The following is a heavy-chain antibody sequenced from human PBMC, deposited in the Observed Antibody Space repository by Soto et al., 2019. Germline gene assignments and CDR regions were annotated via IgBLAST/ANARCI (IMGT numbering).Heavy chain of an antibody. J-gene: IGHJ6*02. D-gene: IGHD6-13*01. CDR3: ARDREAAAGYYYYGMDV. Sequence: SVKVSCKASGGTFSSYAISWVRQAPGQGLEWMGGIIPIFGTANYAQKFQGRVTITADESTSTAYMELSSLRSEDTAVYYCARDREAAAGYYYYGMDVWGQGTTVTVSS. CDR1: GGTFSSYA. CDR2: IIPIFGTA. V-gene: IGHV1-69*13.